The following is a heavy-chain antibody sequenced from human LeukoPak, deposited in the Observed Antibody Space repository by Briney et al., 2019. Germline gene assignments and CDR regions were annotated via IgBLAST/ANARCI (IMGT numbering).Heavy chain of an antibody. CDR3: TTPITISGVIINNGFDI. Sequence: GGSLRLSCTASSFTFSNAYMNWVRQAPGKGLEWVGRIKSKTNGATTDYAAPVKGRFTISRNDSKNTLYLQMDSLKTEDTAVYYRTTPITISGVIINNGFDIWGRGTMVTVSS. CDR2: IKSKTNGATT. CDR1: SFTFSNAY. J-gene: IGHJ3*02. D-gene: IGHD3-3*01. V-gene: IGHV3-15*07.